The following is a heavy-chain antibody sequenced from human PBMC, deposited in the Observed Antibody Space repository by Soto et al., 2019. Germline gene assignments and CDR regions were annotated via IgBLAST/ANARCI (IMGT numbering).Heavy chain of an antibody. CDR2: IYYSGST. CDR3: ARGRGHSWDMLFDY. D-gene: IGHD2-8*01. CDR1: GGSISSGGYY. Sequence: QVQLQESGPGLVKPSQTLSLTCTVSGGSISSGGYYWSWIRQHPGKGLEWIGYIYYSGSTYYNPSLKRRVTISVDTSKNQSSLKLSSVTAADTAVYYCARGRGHSWDMLFDYWGQGTLVTVSS. J-gene: IGHJ4*02. V-gene: IGHV4-31*03.